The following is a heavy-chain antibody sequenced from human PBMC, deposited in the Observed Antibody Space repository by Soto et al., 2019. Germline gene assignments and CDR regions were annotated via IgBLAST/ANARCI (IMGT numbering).Heavy chain of an antibody. CDR1: GDTFTFYS. Sequence: QVQLVQSGAEVKRPGSSVKVSCKASGDTFTFYSINWVRQAPGLGLEWMGRINPILSMSNYAQRFQGRVTMTADTSTSTDYMELSSLRSEDTAIYYCASSYGSGYRAFDYWGQGALVTVSS. V-gene: IGHV1-69*02. D-gene: IGHD3-10*01. J-gene: IGHJ4*02. CDR3: ASSYGSGYRAFDY. CDR2: INPILSMS.